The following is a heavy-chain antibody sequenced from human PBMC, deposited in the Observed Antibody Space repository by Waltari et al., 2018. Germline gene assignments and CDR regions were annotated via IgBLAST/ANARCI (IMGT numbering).Heavy chain of an antibody. D-gene: IGHD3-16*01. V-gene: IGHV3-21*01. J-gene: IGHJ4*02. CDR1: GFAFSSYT. CDR2: ISSNSRYK. CDR3: ARPRDMGEIDH. Sequence: EVKVVQSGGGLVRPGGSLTLSCSASGFAFSSYTMDWVRQAPGKGREWVSSISSNSRYKNYAASTKGRFTISRDNAKNSVYLLMNSLRVEDTAIYFCARPRDMGEIDHWGQGTLVAVSS.